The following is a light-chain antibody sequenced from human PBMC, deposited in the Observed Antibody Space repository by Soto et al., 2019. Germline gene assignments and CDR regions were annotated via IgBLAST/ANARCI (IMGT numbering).Light chain of an antibody. Sequence: EIVLTQSPGTLSLSPGERATLSCRASQSVSSSYLAWYQQKPGQAPRLLIYGASSRATGIPDRFSRSGSGTEFTLTSRLEPEDFAVYYCQQYGSSPVTFGPGTKVEIK. V-gene: IGKV3-20*01. CDR1: QSVSSSY. CDR2: GAS. CDR3: QQYGSSPVT. J-gene: IGKJ3*01.